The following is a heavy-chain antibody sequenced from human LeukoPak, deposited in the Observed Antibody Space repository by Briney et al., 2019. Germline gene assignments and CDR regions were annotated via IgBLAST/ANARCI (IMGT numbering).Heavy chain of an antibody. J-gene: IGHJ4*02. D-gene: IGHD6-19*01. V-gene: IGHV3-74*01. CDR3: ARDGSVAGPDY. Sequence: GRSLRLSCAASGFTFSSYWMHWVRQAPGKGLVWVSRINSDGSSTSYADSVKGRFTISRDNAKNTLYLQMNSLRAEDTAVYYCARDGSVAGPDYWGQGTLVTVSS. CDR2: INSDGSST. CDR1: GFTFSSYW.